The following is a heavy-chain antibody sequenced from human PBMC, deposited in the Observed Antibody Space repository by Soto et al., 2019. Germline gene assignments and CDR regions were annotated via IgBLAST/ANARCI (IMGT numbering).Heavy chain of an antibody. Sequence: LRLSCAASGFTFSSYEMNWVRQAPGKGLEWVSYISSSGSTIYYADSVKGRFTISRDNAKNSLYLQMNSLRAEDTAVYYCARSGSGRDYFDYWGQGTLVTLSS. CDR3: ARSGSGRDYFDY. CDR2: ISSSGSTI. D-gene: IGHD6-19*01. J-gene: IGHJ4*02. CDR1: GFTFSSYE. V-gene: IGHV3-48*03.